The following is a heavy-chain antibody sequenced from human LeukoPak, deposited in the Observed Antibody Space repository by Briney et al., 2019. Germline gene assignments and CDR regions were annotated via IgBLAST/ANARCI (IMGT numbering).Heavy chain of an antibody. Sequence: PGGSLRLSCAASGFTFSSYAMSWVRQAPGKGLEWVSAISGSGGRTYYADSVKGRFTISRDNSKNTLYLQMNSLRAEDTAVYYCAKSPHYDILTGYYREDYWGQGTLVTVSS. CDR1: GFTFSSYA. J-gene: IGHJ4*02. D-gene: IGHD3-9*01. CDR3: AKSPHYDILTGYYREDY. CDR2: ISGSGGRT. V-gene: IGHV3-23*01.